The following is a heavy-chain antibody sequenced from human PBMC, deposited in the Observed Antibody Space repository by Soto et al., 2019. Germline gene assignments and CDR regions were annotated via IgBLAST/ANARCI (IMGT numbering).Heavy chain of an antibody. J-gene: IGHJ4*02. Sequence: QVQLQKWGAGLLKPSETLSLTCAVYGGSFSGYNWSWIRQPPGKGLEWIGEINHSGSTNYNPSLNSRVTISVDTSKNQFSLMLSSVTAADTAVYYCASEGYCSGGICYSRTHDYWRQGTLITVSS. CDR2: INHSGST. V-gene: IGHV4-34*01. CDR3: ASEGYCSGGICYSRTHDY. CDR1: GGSFSGYN. D-gene: IGHD2-15*01.